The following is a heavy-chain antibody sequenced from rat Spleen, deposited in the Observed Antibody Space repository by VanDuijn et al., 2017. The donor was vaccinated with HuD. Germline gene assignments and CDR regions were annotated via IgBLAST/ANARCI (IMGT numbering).Heavy chain of an antibody. J-gene: IGHJ2*01. D-gene: IGHD1-4*01. CDR1: GFTFSSYW. V-gene: IGHV5-58*01. Sequence: EVQLVETGGGLVQPGKSLKLSCVASGFTFSSYWMYWVRQAPGKGLEWVSSISNDGVNTYYPDSVKGRFTISRDNAESIVYLQMNSLKSEDTATYYCTRAGIPPFDYWGQGVMVTVSS. CDR3: TRAGIPPFDY. CDR2: ISNDGVNT.